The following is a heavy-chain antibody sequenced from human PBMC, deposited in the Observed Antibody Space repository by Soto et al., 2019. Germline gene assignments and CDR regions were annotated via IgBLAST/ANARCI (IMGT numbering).Heavy chain of an antibody. J-gene: IGHJ6*02. D-gene: IGHD3-9*01. V-gene: IGHV3-7*02. CDR3: ARYFDWLLTVPMDV. Sequence: PGGSLRLSCAVSGFTFGHYWMTWVRQAPGKGLEWLANIKEDGSSTSYADSVKGRFTISRDNAKNSLYLQMNSLRAEDTAVYYCARYFDWLLTVPMDVWGQGTTVTVSS. CDR2: IKEDGSST. CDR1: GFTFGHYW.